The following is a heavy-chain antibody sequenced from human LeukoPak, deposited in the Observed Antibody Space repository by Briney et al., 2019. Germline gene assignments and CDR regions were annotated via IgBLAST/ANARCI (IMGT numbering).Heavy chain of an antibody. D-gene: IGHD6-6*01. J-gene: IGHJ5*02. Sequence: GASVKVSCKASGGTFSSYAISWVRQAPGQGLEWMGRIIPILGIANYAQKFQGRVTTTADKSTSTAYMELSSLRSEDTAVYYCARVGLEYSSSSPNWFDPWGQGTLVTVSS. CDR2: IIPILGIA. CDR3: ARVGLEYSSSSPNWFDP. V-gene: IGHV1-69*04. CDR1: GGTFSSYA.